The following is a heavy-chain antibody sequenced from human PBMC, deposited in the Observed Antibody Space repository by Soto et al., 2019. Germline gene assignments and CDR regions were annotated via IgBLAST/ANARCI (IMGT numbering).Heavy chain of an antibody. V-gene: IGHV1-69*12. D-gene: IGHD2-21*02. Sequence: QVQLVQSGAEVKKPGSSVKISSKASGGTFSSYAISWVRQAPGEGLAWMGGIIPIFGTANYAQKFQGRVTITADEFTSTAYMELSSLRSEDTAVYYCARGMVTRDYYYYGMDVWGQGTTVTVSS. J-gene: IGHJ6*01. CDR2: IIPIFGTA. CDR1: GGTFSSYA. CDR3: ARGMVTRDYYYYGMDV.